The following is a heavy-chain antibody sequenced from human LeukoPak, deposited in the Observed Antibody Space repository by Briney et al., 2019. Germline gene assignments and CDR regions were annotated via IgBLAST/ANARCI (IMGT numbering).Heavy chain of an antibody. D-gene: IGHD6-19*01. CDR2: ISYDGSNK. J-gene: IGHJ4*02. CDR3: ARELSGWYYFDY. CDR1: GFTFSSYA. Sequence: GGSLRLSCAATGFTFSSYAMHWVRQAPGKGLEWVAVISYDGSNKYYADSVKGRFTISRDNSKNTLFLQMNSLRAEDTAVYYCARELSGWYYFDYWGQGTLVTVSS. V-gene: IGHV3-30*04.